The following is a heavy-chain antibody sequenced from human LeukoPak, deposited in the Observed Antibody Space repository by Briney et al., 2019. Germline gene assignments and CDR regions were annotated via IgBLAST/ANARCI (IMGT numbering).Heavy chain of an antibody. J-gene: IGHJ4*02. D-gene: IGHD5-12*01. Sequence: PSETLSLTCTVSGGSISSYYWSWIRQPPGKGLEWIGYIYYSGSTNYNPSLKSRVTISVDTSKNQFSLKLSSVTAADTAVYYCARHRRLRPTYYFDYWGQGTLVTVPS. CDR3: ARHRRLRPTYYFDY. CDR2: IYYSGST. CDR1: GGSISSYY. V-gene: IGHV4-59*08.